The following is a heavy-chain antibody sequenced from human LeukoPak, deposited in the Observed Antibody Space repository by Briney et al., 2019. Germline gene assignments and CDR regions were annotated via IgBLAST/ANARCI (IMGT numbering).Heavy chain of an antibody. V-gene: IGHV4-38-2*02. Sequence: SETLSLTCTVSGYSISSGYYWGWIRQPPGKGLEWIGSIYHSGSTYYNPSLKSRVTISVDTSKNQFSLKLSSVTAADTAVYYCARHGAQVGLGFDYWGQGTLVTVSS. CDR1: GYSISSGYY. D-gene: IGHD1-26*01. CDR2: IYHSGST. J-gene: IGHJ4*02. CDR3: ARHGAQVGLGFDY.